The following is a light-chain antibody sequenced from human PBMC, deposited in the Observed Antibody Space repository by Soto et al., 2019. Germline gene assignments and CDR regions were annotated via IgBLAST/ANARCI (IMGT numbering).Light chain of an antibody. J-gene: IGKJ5*01. CDR2: VAS. Sequence: DIQLTQSPSFLSASVGDRVTITCRASQGISSNLAWYQQKPGKAPNLLIYVASTLQSGVPSRFSGSGSGTEFTLTISSLQPEDFATYYCQQLNSYSITFGQGTRLEIK. V-gene: IGKV1-9*01. CDR1: QGISSN. CDR3: QQLNSYSIT.